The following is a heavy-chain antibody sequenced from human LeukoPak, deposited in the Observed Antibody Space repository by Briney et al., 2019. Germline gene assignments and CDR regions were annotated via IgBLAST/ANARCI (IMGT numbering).Heavy chain of an antibody. Sequence: GGSLRLSCAASGFIFSSYGMNWVRQAPGKGLEWVAVISYDGSNKYYADSVKGRFTISRDNSKNTLYLQMNSLRAEDTAVYYCAKDYGDDYYFDYWGQGTLVTVSS. D-gene: IGHD4-17*01. CDR3: AKDYGDDYYFDY. V-gene: IGHV3-30*18. CDR1: GFIFSSYG. CDR2: ISYDGSNK. J-gene: IGHJ4*02.